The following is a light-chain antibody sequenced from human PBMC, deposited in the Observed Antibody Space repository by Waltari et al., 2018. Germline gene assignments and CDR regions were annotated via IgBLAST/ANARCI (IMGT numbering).Light chain of an antibody. J-gene: IGKJ3*01. Sequence: EIVLTQSPGTMSLSPGDRATLSCRASQSVTASQVAWYQQKPGQAPRLLIYGASTRATGTTDRFSGTGSGTDFILTISGLEPEDFAVYFCQQYGSSIPFTFGPGTKV. CDR2: GAS. V-gene: IGKV3-20*01. CDR1: QSVTASQ. CDR3: QQYGSSIPFT.